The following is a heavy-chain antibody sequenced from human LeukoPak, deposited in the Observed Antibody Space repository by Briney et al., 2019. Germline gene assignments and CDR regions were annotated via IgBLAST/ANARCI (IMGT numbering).Heavy chain of an antibody. D-gene: IGHD4-17*01. CDR2: IYYSGST. Sequence: SETLSLTCTVSGGSISSYYWSWIQQSPGKGLEYIGYIYYSGSTNYNPSLKSRVTISVDTSKNQVSLKLSSVTAADTAVYYCASYGGSTGDSIAIWGQGTMVTVSP. V-gene: IGHV4-59*08. J-gene: IGHJ3*02. CDR3: ASYGGSTGDSIAI. CDR1: GGSISSYY.